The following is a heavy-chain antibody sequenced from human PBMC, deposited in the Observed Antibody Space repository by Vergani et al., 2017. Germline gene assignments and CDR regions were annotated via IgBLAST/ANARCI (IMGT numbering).Heavy chain of an antibody. V-gene: IGHV3-23*01. CDR2: ISGSGGST. Sequence: EVQLLESGGDLVQPGGSLRLSCAASGFTFNHYAMNWVRQAPGKGLEWVSGISGSGGSTYYAGSVKGRFTISRDSSKNTLYLQMNSLRAEDTAVYYCAKDITPAAAGTDYWGQGTLVTVSS. CDR3: AKDITPAAAGTDY. D-gene: IGHD6-13*01. CDR1: GFTFNHYA. J-gene: IGHJ4*02.